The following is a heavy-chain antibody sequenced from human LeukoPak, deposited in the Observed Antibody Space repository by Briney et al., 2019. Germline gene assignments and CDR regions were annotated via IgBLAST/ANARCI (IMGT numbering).Heavy chain of an antibody. Sequence: ASVKVSCKASGYTFTGYHMHWVRQAPGQGLEWMGRINPNSGDTNYAQKFQGRVAMTRDTSISTAFMELTRLGSDDTAVYYCARDYCSSTSCLFDYWGQGTLVTVSS. V-gene: IGHV1-2*06. CDR1: GYTFTGYH. CDR2: INPNSGDT. D-gene: IGHD2-2*01. CDR3: ARDYCSSTSCLFDY. J-gene: IGHJ4*02.